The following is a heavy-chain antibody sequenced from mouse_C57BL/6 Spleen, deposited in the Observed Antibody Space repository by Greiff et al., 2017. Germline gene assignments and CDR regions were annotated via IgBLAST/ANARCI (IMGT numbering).Heavy chain of an antibody. V-gene: IGHV1-9*01. CDR3: ESNHYYGSSYCWFAY. Sequence: VQLQQSGAELMKPGASVKLSCKATGYTFTGYWIEWVKQRPGHGLEWIGEILPGSGSTKYNEKFKGKATFTADTSSNTAYMQLSSLTTEDSAISYGESNHYYGSSYCWFAYWGQGTPVTVSA. CDR1: GYTFTGYW. J-gene: IGHJ3*01. CDR2: ILPGSGST. D-gene: IGHD1-1*01.